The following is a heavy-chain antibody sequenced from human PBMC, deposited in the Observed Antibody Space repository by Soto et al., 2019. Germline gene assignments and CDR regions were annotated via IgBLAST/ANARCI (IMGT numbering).Heavy chain of an antibody. J-gene: IGHJ5*02. D-gene: IGHD6-6*01. CDR1: GYTFTSYD. V-gene: IGHV1-8*01. CDR3: ARGGEDVQLEVWFDP. CDR2: MNPNSGNT. Sequence: ASVKVYCKASGYTFTSYDINWVRQDTGQGLEWMGWMNPNSGNTGYAQKFQGRVTMTRNTSISTAYMELSSLRSEDTAVYYCARGGEDVQLEVWFDPWGQGTLVTVSS.